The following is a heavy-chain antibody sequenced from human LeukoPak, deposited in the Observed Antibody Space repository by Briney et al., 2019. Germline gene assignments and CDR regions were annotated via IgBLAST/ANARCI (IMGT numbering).Heavy chain of an antibody. CDR3: ARGLTYYFDSSGYYVTDAFDI. CDR1: GGPISSYY. D-gene: IGHD3-22*01. J-gene: IGHJ3*02. V-gene: IGHV4-59*01. CDR2: IYYSGST. Sequence: SETLSLTCTVSGGPISSYYGSWIRQPPGKGLEWIGYIYYSGSTNYNPSLKSRVTISVDTSKNQFSLKLTSVTAADTAVYYCARGLTYYFDSSGYYVTDAFDIWGQGTMVTVSS.